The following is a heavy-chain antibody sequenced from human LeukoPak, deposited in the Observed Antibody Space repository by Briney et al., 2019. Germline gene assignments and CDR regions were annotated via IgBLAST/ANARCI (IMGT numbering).Heavy chain of an antibody. CDR2: ISSSSSYI. J-gene: IGHJ4*02. V-gene: IGHV3-21*01. CDR3: ATLIGSGLRLGEGDY. D-gene: IGHD3-16*01. CDR1: GFTFSSYS. Sequence: PGGSLRLSCAASGFTFSSYSMNWVRQAPGKGLEWVSSISSSSSYIYYADSVKGRFTISRDNAKNSLYLQMNSLRAEDTAVYYCATLIGSGLRLGEGDYWGQGTLVTVSS.